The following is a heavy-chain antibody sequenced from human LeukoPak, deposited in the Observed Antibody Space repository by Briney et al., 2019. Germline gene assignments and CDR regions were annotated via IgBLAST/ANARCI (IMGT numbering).Heavy chain of an antibody. CDR1: GFTFSSYG. CDR2: ISYDGSNK. V-gene: IGHV3-30*18. D-gene: IGHD6-19*01. CDR3: AKDSSVAALVLDY. J-gene: IGHJ4*02. Sequence: GGSLRLSCAASGFTFSSYGMHWVRQAPGKGLEWVAVISYDGSNKYYADSVKGRFTIFRDNSKNTLYLQMNSLRAEDTAVYYCAKDSSVAALVLDYWGQGTLVTVSS.